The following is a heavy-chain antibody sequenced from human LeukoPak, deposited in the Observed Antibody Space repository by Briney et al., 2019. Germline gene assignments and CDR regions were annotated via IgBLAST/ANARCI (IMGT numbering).Heavy chain of an antibody. CDR1: GFTFSNHA. D-gene: IGHD2-8*02. CDR3: AKDVWWSVS. J-gene: IGHJ5*02. V-gene: IGHV3-23*01. CDR2: ISADAVDT. Sequence: PGGSQRLSCVASGFTFSNHAMTWVRQAPGEGLEWVSAISADAVDTFYAPSVKGRFTISRDNSKNTMYLQINSLRAEDTAIYYCAKDVWWSVSWGQGTLVTVSS.